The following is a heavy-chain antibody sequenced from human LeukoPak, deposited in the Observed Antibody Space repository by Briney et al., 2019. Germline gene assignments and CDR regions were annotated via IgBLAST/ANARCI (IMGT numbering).Heavy chain of an antibody. CDR3: AKDLLSGITIFGVVITSDAFDI. J-gene: IGHJ3*02. D-gene: IGHD3-3*01. Sequence: GGSLRLSCAASGFTFSSYAMSWVRQAPGKGLEWVSAISGSGGSTYYADSVKGRFTISRDNSKNTLYLQMNSLRAEDTAVYYCAKDLLSGITIFGVVITSDAFDIWGQGTMVTVSS. CDR2: ISGSGGST. V-gene: IGHV3-23*01. CDR1: GFTFSSYA.